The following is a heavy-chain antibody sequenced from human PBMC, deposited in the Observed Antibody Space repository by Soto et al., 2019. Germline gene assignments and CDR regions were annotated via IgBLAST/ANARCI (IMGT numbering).Heavy chain of an antibody. CDR1: GGSISSGGYY. CDR3: AREIHYYDSSGYYFRGDAFDI. Sequence: KTSETLSLTCTVSGGSISSGGYYWSWIRQHPGKGLEWIGYIYYSGSTYYNPSLKSRVTISVDTSKNQFSLKLSSVTAADTAVYYCAREIHYYDSSGYYFRGDAFDIWGQGTMVT. J-gene: IGHJ3*02. D-gene: IGHD3-22*01. V-gene: IGHV4-31*03. CDR2: IYYSGST.